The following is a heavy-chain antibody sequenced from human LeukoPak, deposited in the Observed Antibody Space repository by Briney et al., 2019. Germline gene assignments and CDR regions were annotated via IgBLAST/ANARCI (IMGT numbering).Heavy chain of an antibody. CDR1: VDSISGYY. V-gene: IGHV4-59*01. CDR3: ARGKYYFDY. J-gene: IGHJ4*02. Sequence: SETLSLTCTVSVDSISGYYWSWIRQPPGKGLEWIGYMYYSGNSNYNPSLKSRLTTSLDTSKNQFSLKLSSVTAADTAVYYCARGKYYFDYWGQGTLVTVSS. CDR2: MYYSGNS.